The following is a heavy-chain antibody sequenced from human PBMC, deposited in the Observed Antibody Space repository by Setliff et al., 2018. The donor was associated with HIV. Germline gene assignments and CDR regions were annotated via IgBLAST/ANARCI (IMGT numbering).Heavy chain of an antibody. CDR2: VYYYGST. Sequence: SETLSLTCTVSGGSISSSHYYWGWIRQPPGKGLQWIGSVYYYGSTYYKSSLKSRVTISLDRTKNQFSLKLSSVTAADTAVYYCARGSLDSSGYHAYSDHWGQETLVTVSS. CDR3: ARGSLDSSGYHAYSDH. V-gene: IGHV4-39*07. J-gene: IGHJ4*02. D-gene: IGHD3-22*01. CDR1: GGSISSSHYY.